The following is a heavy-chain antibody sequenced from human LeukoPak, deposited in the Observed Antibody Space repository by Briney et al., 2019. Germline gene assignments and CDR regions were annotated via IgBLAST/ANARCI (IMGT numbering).Heavy chain of an antibody. CDR3: TVPQLSFDY. CDR2: ISSDGTNK. CDR1: GFTFNNYA. Sequence: PGGSLRLSCAASGFTFNNYAMHWVRQAPGKGLEWVADISSDGTNKYYADSVKGRFTISRDNSKNTVLLQMNSLKPEDTAVYYCTVPQLSFDYWGQGTLVTVSS. V-gene: IGHV3-30-3*01. J-gene: IGHJ4*02. D-gene: IGHD6-6*01.